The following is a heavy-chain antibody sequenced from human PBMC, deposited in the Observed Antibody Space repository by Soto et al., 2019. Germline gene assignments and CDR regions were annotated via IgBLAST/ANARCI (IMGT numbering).Heavy chain of an antibody. CDR3: ARDYLSSKLSLSYFDF. CDR1: GYSFISHY. J-gene: IGHJ4*02. CDR2: INPSGGSA. Sequence: QVQLVQSGAEVTRPGASVKVSCKASGYSFISHYIHWVRQAPGQGLEWMGFINPSGGSATLARKFQGRVTMTRDTSTTTVYMELSSLRSEDAAVYYCARDYLSSKLSLSYFDFWGQGTLVTVSS. D-gene: IGHD2-2*01. V-gene: IGHV1-46*01.